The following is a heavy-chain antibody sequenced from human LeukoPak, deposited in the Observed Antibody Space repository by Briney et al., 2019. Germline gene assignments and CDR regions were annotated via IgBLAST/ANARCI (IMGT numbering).Heavy chain of an antibody. Sequence: GGSLRLSCAASGFTFSNAWMSWVRQAPGKGLEWLGRIKSKTDGGTTDYAAPVKGRFTISRDDSKNTLYLQMNSLKTEDTAVYYCTTGPVQIGTVTTDYWGQGTLVTVSS. CDR2: IKSKTDGGTT. CDR1: GFTFSNAW. CDR3: TTGPVQIGTVTTDY. V-gene: IGHV3-15*01. D-gene: IGHD4-17*01. J-gene: IGHJ4*02.